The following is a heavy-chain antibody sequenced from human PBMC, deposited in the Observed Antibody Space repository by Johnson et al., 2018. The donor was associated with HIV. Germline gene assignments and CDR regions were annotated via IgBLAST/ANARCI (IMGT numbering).Heavy chain of an antibody. J-gene: IGHJ3*02. CDR2: IYSGDST. V-gene: IGHV3-66*01. Sequence: VQLVESGGGLVQPGGSLRLSCAASGFTVSSNYMNWVRQAPGKGLDWVSLIYSGDSTYYADSVKGRFSISRDNSKNTLYLQMNSLRAEDTAVYYCARGGYYDSKPYDAFDIWGQGTMVTVSS. CDR3: ARGGYYDSKPYDAFDI. D-gene: IGHD3-22*01. CDR1: GFTVSSNY.